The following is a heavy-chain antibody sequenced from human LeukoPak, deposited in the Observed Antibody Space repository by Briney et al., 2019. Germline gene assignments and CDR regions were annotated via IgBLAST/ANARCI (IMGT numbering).Heavy chain of an antibody. D-gene: IGHD4/OR15-4a*01. J-gene: IGHJ4*02. V-gene: IGHV3-23*01. CDR3: ARRAGAYSHPYDY. Sequence: GGSLRLSCAASGFTFSSYGMSWVRQAPGKGLEWVSAITGSGGRTYYADSVKGRCTISRDNSKNTLYLQMNSLRAEDTAVYYCARRAGAYSHPYDYWGQGTLVTVSS. CDR1: GFTFSSYG. CDR2: ITGSGGRT.